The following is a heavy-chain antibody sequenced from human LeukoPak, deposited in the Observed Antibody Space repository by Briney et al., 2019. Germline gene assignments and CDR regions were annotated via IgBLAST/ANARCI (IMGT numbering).Heavy chain of an antibody. J-gene: IGHJ6*02. D-gene: IGHD6-13*01. CDR2: ISYDGSNK. CDR3: AKDSGSSWYEYYYYYGMDV. CDR1: GFTFSSYG. V-gene: IGHV3-30*18. Sequence: GGSLRLSCAASGFTFSSYGMHWVRQVPGKGLEWVAVISYDGSNKYYADSVKGRFTISRDNSKNTLYLQMNSLRAEDTAVYYCAKDSGSSWYEYYYYYGMDVWGQGTTVTVSS.